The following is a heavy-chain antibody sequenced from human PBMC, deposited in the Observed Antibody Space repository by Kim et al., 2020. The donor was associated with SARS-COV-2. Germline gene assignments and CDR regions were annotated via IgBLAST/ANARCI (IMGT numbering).Heavy chain of an antibody. J-gene: IGHJ4*02. CDR3: ARGRFSWGY. V-gene: IGHV4-59*01. CDR1: GGSISIYY. CDR2: VFHDGST. D-gene: IGHD6-13*01. Sequence: SETLSLTCTVSGGSISIYYWTWIRQPPGKGLEWIGYVFHDGSTNYNPSLKSRVTISLQTPKKQFSLNLTSVTAADTAIYYCARGRFSWGYWGQGTLVTVSS.